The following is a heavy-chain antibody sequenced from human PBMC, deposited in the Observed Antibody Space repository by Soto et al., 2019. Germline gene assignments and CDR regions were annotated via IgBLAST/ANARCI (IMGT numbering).Heavy chain of an antibody. CDR2: IYYSGST. CDR1: GGSISSGGYY. Sequence: LSLTCTVSGGSISSGGYYWSWIRQHPGKGLEWIGYIYYSGSTYYNPSLKSRVTISVDTSKNQFSLKLSSVTAADTAVYYCARGTPGYSSGWYVLLRYYFDYWGQGTLVTVSS. V-gene: IGHV4-31*03. D-gene: IGHD6-19*01. J-gene: IGHJ4*02. CDR3: ARGTPGYSSGWYVLLRYYFDY.